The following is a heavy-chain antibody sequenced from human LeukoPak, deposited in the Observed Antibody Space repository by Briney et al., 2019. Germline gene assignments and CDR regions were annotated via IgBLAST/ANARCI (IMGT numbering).Heavy chain of an antibody. CDR1: GFTFSSYG. CDR3: AKGGSSFSGYYYGMDV. Sequence: GGSLRLSCAASGFTFSSYGMYWVRQAPGKGLEWVAVISYDGSKKYYADSVKGRFTISRDNSKNTLYLQMNSLRAEDTAVYYCAKGGSSFSGYYYGMDVWGQGTTVTASS. V-gene: IGHV3-30*18. D-gene: IGHD3-10*01. J-gene: IGHJ6*02. CDR2: ISYDGSKK.